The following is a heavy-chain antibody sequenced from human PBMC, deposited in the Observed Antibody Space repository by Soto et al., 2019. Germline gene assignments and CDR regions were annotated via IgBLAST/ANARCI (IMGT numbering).Heavy chain of an antibody. D-gene: IGHD6-19*01. CDR3: ARGDIAVAVSSDY. J-gene: IGHJ4*02. CDR1: GFNFEGYG. Sequence: EVHLVESGGRVVRPGESLRLSCAASGFNFEGYGMTWVRQAPGKGLEWVAGSNWDGDDTGYADSVQGRFTISRDNAKKFLYLQMNSLRVDDTALYYCARGDIAVAVSSDYWGQGTLVTVSS. CDR2: SNWDGDDT. V-gene: IGHV3-20*04.